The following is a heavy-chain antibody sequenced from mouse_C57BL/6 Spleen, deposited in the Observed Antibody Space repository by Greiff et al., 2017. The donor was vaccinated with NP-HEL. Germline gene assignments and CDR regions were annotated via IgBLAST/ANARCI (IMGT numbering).Heavy chain of an antibody. V-gene: IGHV2-5*01. CDR3: AKTIITTVVEDYYAMDY. Sequence: QVQLQQSGPGLVQPSQSLSITCTVSGFSLTSYGVHWVRQSPGKGLEWLGVIWRGGSTDYNAAFMSRLSITKDNSKSQVFFKMNSLQADDTAIYYCAKTIITTVVEDYYAMDYWGQGTSVTVSS. CDR1: GFSLTSYG. J-gene: IGHJ4*01. D-gene: IGHD1-1*01. CDR2: IWRGGST.